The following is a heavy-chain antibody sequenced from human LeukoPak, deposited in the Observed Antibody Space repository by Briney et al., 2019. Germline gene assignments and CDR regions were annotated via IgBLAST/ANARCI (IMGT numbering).Heavy chain of an antibody. V-gene: IGHV3-9*01. CDR2: ISWNSGSV. CDR3: AKDSAYSGSYFDY. Sequence: GGSLRLSCAASGFTFDDYAMHWVRQAPGKGLEWVSGISWNSGSVGYADSVKGRFTISRDNAKKSLYLQVNSLRAEDTALYYCAKDSAYSGSYFDYWGQGTLVTVSS. CDR1: GFTFDDYA. D-gene: IGHD1-26*01. J-gene: IGHJ4*02.